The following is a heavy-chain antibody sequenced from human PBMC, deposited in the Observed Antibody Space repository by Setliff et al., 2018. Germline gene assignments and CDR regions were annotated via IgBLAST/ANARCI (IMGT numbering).Heavy chain of an antibody. Sequence: GGSLRLSCGASGFTFSRYWMYWVRQVPGKGLVWVSRISPDGTISNYADSVKGRFTISRDNSQNTLYLQMNSLRVEDTAVYYCAKDPNGDYVGAFDSWGQGILVTVSS. CDR3: AKDPNGDYVGAFDS. J-gene: IGHJ5*01. V-gene: IGHV3-74*01. CDR1: GFTFSRYW. D-gene: IGHD4-17*01. CDR2: ISPDGTIS.